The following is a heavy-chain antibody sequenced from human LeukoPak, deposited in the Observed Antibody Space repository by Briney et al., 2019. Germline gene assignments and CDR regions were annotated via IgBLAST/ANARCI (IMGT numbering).Heavy chain of an antibody. V-gene: IGHV4-59*01. CDR2: IYYSGSS. Sequence: SETLSLTCNVSGGSISGYHWSWIRQPPGKGLEWLGYIYYSGSSNYNPSLKSRVTMSADTSKNQFSLKLSSVTAADTAVYYCARVPRSYYYYYMDVWGKGTTVTVSS. CDR1: GGSISGYH. CDR3: ARVPRSYYYYYMDV. J-gene: IGHJ6*03.